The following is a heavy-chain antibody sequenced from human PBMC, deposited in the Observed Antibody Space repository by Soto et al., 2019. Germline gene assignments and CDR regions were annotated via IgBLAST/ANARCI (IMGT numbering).Heavy chain of an antibody. J-gene: IGHJ6*02. CDR1: GGTFSSYA. CDR3: AKSTPPTIFGVVSHYYYYGMDV. CDR2: IIPIFGTA. V-gene: IGHV1-69*01. Sequence: QVQLVQSGAEVKKPGSSVKVSCKASGGTFSSYAISWVRQAPGQGLEWMGGIIPIFGTANYAQKFQGRVTITADESTSTAYMELSSLRSEDTAVYYCAKSTPPTIFGVVSHYYYYGMDVWGQGTTVTVSS. D-gene: IGHD3-3*01.